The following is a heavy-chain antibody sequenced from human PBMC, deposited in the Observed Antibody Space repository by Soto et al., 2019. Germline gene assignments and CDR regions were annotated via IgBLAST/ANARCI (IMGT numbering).Heavy chain of an antibody. J-gene: IGHJ4*02. V-gene: IGHV1-69*13. Sequence: SVKVSGKASGGTFSSYAISWVRQAPGQGLEWMGGIIPIFGTANYAQKFQGRVTITADESTSTAYMELSSLRSEDTAVYYCAREQQLVRGSFDYWGQGTLVTVSS. CDR1: GGTFSSYA. CDR3: AREQQLVRGSFDY. D-gene: IGHD6-13*01. CDR2: IIPIFGTA.